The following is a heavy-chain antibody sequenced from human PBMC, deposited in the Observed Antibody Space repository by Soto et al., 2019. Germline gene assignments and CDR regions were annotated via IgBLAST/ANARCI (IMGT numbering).Heavy chain of an antibody. Sequence: GGSLRLSCAASGFTFSTYAMSWVRQAPGTGLEWVSGVTNLGGTINYADSVKGRFTISRDNSKNTLYLQMGSLRAEDTAVYYCAKDGNNGYAFDHCGQGTLVTVYS. CDR1: GFTFSTYA. CDR3: AKDGNNGYAFDH. J-gene: IGHJ4*02. V-gene: IGHV3-23*01. D-gene: IGHD2-2*03. CDR2: VTNLGGTI.